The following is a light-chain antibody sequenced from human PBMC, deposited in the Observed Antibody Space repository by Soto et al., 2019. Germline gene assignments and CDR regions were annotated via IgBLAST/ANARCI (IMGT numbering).Light chain of an antibody. V-gene: IGLV1-44*01. CDR3: AAWDDRMNGYV. CDR1: SPNIGGNA. J-gene: IGLJ1*01. CDR2: SNN. Sequence: QSVLTQPPSASVTPGQRGTISCSGSSPNIGGNAVNWYQQLPGTAPKVLIYSNNQRDSGVSDRFSVSISVTSPSLAICGRQDEDEADYYCAAWDDRMNGYVFGTGTKVTVL.